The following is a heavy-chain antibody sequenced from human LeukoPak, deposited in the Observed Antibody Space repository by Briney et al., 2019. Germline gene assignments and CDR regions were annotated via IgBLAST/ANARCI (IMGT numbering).Heavy chain of an antibody. Sequence: PGGSLRLSCAASGFTFSSYWTSWVRQAPGKGLEWVSVIYSGGSTYYADSVKGRFTISRDNSKNTLYLQMNSLRAEDTAVYYCARDSDYGDYYYYGMDVWGQGTTVTVSS. CDR2: IYSGGST. V-gene: IGHV3-53*01. D-gene: IGHD4-17*01. CDR1: GFTFSSYW. CDR3: ARDSDYGDYYYYGMDV. J-gene: IGHJ6*02.